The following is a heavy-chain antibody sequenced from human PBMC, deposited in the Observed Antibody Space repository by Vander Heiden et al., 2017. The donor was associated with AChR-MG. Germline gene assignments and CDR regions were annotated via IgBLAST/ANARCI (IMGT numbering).Heavy chain of an antibody. J-gene: IGHJ4*02. Sequence: EVQLLESGGGLVQPGGSLSLSCAASGFSFRSYAMSWVRQAPGKGLEWVSAISGSAGRTYDADSVKGRFTISRDNSKNTLYLQMNSLRAEDTALYYCAKGYNWNDVGDYWGQGTLVTVSS. CDR2: ISGSAGRT. CDR3: AKGYNWNDVGDY. D-gene: IGHD1-1*01. CDR1: GFSFRSYA. V-gene: IGHV3-23*01.